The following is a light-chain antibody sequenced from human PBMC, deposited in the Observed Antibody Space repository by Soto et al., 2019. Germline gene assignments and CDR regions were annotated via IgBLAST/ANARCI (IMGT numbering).Light chain of an antibody. CDR3: LLSYSGARV. CDR2: DTS. Sequence: QAVVTQEPSLTVSPGGTVTLTCGSTTGPVTNGHYPYWLQQKPGQAPRTLISDTSHRQSSTPARFSGSLLGGKAALTLSGAQPEDDADYYCLLSYSGARVFGGGTKLTVL. V-gene: IGLV7-46*01. CDR1: TGPVTNGHY. J-gene: IGLJ2*01.